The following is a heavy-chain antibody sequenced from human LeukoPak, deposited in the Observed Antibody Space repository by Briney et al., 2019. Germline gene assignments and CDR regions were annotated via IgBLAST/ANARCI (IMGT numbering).Heavy chain of an antibody. CDR3: AKDRGRVVPAAHSFDY. D-gene: IGHD2-2*01. Sequence: PGGSLRLSCAASGFTFGSSAMSWVRQAPGKGLEWVAVIWYDGSNKYYADSVKGRFTISRDNSKNTLYLQMNSLRAEDTAVYYCAKDRGRVVPAAHSFDYWGQGTLVTVSS. CDR2: IWYDGSNK. J-gene: IGHJ4*02. CDR1: GFTFGSSA. V-gene: IGHV3-33*06.